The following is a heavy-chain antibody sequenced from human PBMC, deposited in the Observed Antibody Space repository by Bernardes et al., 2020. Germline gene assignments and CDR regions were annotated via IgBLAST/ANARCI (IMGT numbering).Heavy chain of an antibody. CDR1: GYTFTSYG. D-gene: IGHD1-1*01. V-gene: IGHV1-18*01. Sequence: ASVKVSCKASGYTFTSYGISWVRQAPGQGLEWMGWISAYNGNTNYAQKLQGRVTMTTDTSTSTAYMELRSLRSDDTAVYYCARVGRYESTTGTDYYYYGMDVWGQGTTVTVSS. CDR2: ISAYNGNT. CDR3: ARVGRYESTTGTDYYYYGMDV. J-gene: IGHJ6*02.